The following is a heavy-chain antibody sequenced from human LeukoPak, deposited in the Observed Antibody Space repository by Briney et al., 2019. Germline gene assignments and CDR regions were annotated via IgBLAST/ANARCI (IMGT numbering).Heavy chain of an antibody. CDR3: ARLGEKADFDY. CDR2: IKQDGSES. Sequence: GGSLRLSWAASGFNVSSYGMSWVRKAPGKGLEWVANIKQDGSESYYVDSVKGRLTFSRDNAKNSLYLQINSLRAEDTAVYYCARLGEKADFDYWGQGTLVTVSS. D-gene: IGHD3-16*01. V-gene: IGHV3-7*01. J-gene: IGHJ4*02. CDR1: GFNVSSYG.